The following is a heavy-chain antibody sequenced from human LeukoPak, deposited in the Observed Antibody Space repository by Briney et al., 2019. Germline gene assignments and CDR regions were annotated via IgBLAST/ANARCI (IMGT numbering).Heavy chain of an antibody. D-gene: IGHD2-15*01. V-gene: IGHV3-30-3*01. CDR2: ISYDGSNK. Sequence: GGSLRLSCAASGFTFSSYAMHWVRQAPGKGLEWVAVISYDGSNKYYADSVKGRFTISRDNSKNTLYLQMNSLRAEDSAVYHCARGPYCGGGTCYTLGAFDIWGQGTLASVSS. CDR3: ARGPYCGGGTCYTLGAFDI. CDR1: GFTFSSYA. J-gene: IGHJ3*02.